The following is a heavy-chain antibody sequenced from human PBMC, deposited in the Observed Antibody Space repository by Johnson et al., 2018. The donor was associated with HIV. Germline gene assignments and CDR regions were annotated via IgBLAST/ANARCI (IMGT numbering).Heavy chain of an antibody. Sequence: VQLVESGGGLVQPGGSLRLSCTASEFTFSSYWMSWVRQAPGKGLEWVANIKHDESEKYYVDSVKGRFTISRDNAKNSLYLQMNSLRAEDTAVFFCARARNGAFDIWGQGTMVTVSS. CDR2: IKHDESEK. D-gene: IGHD1-14*01. V-gene: IGHV3-7*04. CDR1: EFTFSSYW. J-gene: IGHJ3*02. CDR3: ARARNGAFDI.